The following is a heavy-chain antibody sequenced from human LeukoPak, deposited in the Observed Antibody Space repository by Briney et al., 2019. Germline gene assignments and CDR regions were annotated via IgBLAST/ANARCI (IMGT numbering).Heavy chain of an antibody. CDR3: ARSKDILTGYCFDY. J-gene: IGHJ4*02. V-gene: IGHV4-59*01. Sequence: SETLSLTCTVSVGSISSDYWSWIRQPPGERLEWIWYIYYSGSNNYNPSLKSRVTISVDTSKNQFSLKLSSVTAADTAVYYCARSKDILTGYCFDYWGQGTLVTVSS. CDR1: VGSISSDY. CDR2: IYYSGSN. D-gene: IGHD3-9*01.